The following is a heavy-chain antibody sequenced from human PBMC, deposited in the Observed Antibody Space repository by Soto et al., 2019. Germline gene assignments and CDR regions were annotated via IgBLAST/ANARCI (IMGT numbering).Heavy chain of an antibody. V-gene: IGHV3-7*04. CDR2: IKQDGSEK. Sequence: EVQVVESGGGLVQPGGSLRLSCAVSGFTFSSYWMNWVRQAPGKGLEWVASIKQDGSEKYYVDSVKGRFTISRDNAKNSLYVQMNSLRAEDTAVYYCAGGLGTSRGLFYSWGQGTLVTVSS. D-gene: IGHD5-12*01. J-gene: IGHJ4*02. CDR3: AGGLGTSRGLFYS. CDR1: GFTFSSYW.